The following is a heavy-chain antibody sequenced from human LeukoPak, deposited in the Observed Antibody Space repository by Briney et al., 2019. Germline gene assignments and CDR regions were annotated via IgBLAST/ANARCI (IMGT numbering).Heavy chain of an antibody. CDR3: AREGYSRSSENDY. Sequence: SVKVSCKASGGTFSSYTISWVRQAPGQGLEWMGRIIPILGIANYAQKFQGRVTITADKSTSTAYMELSSLRSEDTAVYYCAREGYSRSSENDYWGQGTLVTVSS. CDR2: IIPILGIA. J-gene: IGHJ4*02. D-gene: IGHD6-6*01. CDR1: GGTFSSYT. V-gene: IGHV1-69*04.